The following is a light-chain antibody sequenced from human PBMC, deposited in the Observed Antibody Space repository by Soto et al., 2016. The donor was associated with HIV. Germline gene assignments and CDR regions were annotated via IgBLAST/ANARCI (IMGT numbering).Light chain of an antibody. CDR1: QDISNY. Sequence: DIQMTQSPSSLSASVGDRVTITCQASQDISNYLNWYQQKPGKAPKLLIYDASNLETGVPSRFSGSGSGTDFTFTISSLQPEDIATYYCQQYDNLPXTFGGGTKGGD. CDR2: DAS. CDR3: QQYDNLPXT. J-gene: IGKJ4*01. V-gene: IGKV1-33*01.